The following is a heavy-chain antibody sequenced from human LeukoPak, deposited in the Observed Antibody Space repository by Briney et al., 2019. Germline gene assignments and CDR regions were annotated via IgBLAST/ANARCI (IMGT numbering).Heavy chain of an antibody. CDR1: GFIFSNYW. J-gene: IGHJ4*02. V-gene: IGHV3-73*01. CDR3: TRNYYSSGSYADFDY. CDR2: IRSTANGYAT. D-gene: IGHD3-10*01. Sequence: PGGSLRLSCVASGFIFSNYWMSWVRQVPGKGLEWVGRIRSTANGYATAYAASVKGRFAISRDDSKNTAYLQMDSLKTEDTAVYYCTRNYYSSGSYADFDYWAQGTLVTVSS.